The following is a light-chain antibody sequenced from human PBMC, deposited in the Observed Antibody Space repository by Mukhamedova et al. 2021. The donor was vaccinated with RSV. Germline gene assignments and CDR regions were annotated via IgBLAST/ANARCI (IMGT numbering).Light chain of an antibody. Sequence: GETATLSCRASQAIASYLAWYQQRPGQAPRLLIYSASNRAPGIPARFSGSGSGTDFTLTISSLEAEDFAVYYCQQRDNWRFTFGP. J-gene: IGKJ3*01. V-gene: IGKV3-11*01. CDR1: QAIASY. CDR3: QQRDNWRFT. CDR2: SAS.